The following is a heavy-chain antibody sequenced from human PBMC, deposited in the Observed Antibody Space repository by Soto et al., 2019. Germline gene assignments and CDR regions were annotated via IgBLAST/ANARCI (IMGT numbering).Heavy chain of an antibody. CDR1: GGSMRNVY. CDR3: ARAHAPTLPFDY. CDR2: IFHSGNA. Sequence: SETLSLTCTVSGGSMRNVYWSWIRQPPGKRLEWIGFIFHSGNAKYNPSLKGRVTISIDTSKNQFSLSLDSVAAADTAVYFCARAHAPTLPFDYWGLGTLVTVSS. D-gene: IGHD2-15*01. V-gene: IGHV4-59*01. J-gene: IGHJ4*02.